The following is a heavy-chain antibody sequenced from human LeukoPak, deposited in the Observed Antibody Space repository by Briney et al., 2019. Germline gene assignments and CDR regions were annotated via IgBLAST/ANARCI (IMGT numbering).Heavy chain of an antibody. V-gene: IGHV4-34*01. CDR3: ARREHTYYYGSGRFNWFDP. Sequence: PSETLSLTCAVYGGSFSGYYWSWIRQPPGKGLEWIGEINHSGSTNYNPSLKSRVTISVDTSKNQFSLKLSSVTAADTAVYYCARREHTYYYGSGRFNWFDPWGQGTLVTVSS. D-gene: IGHD3-10*01. CDR2: INHSGST. J-gene: IGHJ5*02. CDR1: GGSFSGYY.